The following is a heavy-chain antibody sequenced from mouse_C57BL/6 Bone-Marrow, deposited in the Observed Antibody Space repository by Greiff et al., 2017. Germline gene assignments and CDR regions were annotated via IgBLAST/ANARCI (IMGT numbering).Heavy chain of an antibody. V-gene: IGHV5-16*01. J-gene: IGHJ1*03. CDR3: ARGYYGSSWGDWYFDV. D-gene: IGHD1-1*01. CDR2: INYDGSST. CDR1: GFTFSDYY. Sequence: DVKLVESEGGLVQPGSSMKLSCTASGFTFSDYYMAWVRQVPEKGLEWVANINYDGSSTYYLDSLKSRFIISRDNAKNILYLQMSSLKSEDTATYYCARGYYGSSWGDWYFDVWGTGTTVTVSS.